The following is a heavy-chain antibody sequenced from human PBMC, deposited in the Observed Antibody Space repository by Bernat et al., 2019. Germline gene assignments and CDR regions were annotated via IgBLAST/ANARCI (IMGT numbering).Heavy chain of an antibody. V-gene: IGHV5-51*01. D-gene: IGHD6-13*01. J-gene: IGHJ2*01. CDR2: IYPGDSDT. Sequence: EVQLVQSGAEVKKPGESLKISCKGSGYSFTSYWIGWVRQMPGKGLEWMGIIYPGDSDTRYSPSFQDQVTISADKSISTAYLQWSSLKASDTAMYYCARRPSSSSWYFIWYFDLWGRGTLVTVSS. CDR1: GYSFTSYW. CDR3: ARRPSSSSWYFIWYFDL.